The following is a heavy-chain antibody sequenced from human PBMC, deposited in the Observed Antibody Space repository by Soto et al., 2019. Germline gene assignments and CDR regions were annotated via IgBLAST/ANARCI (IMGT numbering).Heavy chain of an antibody. D-gene: IGHD3-10*01. CDR2: IYYSGST. J-gene: IGHJ4*02. Sequence: QVQLQESGPGLVKPSQTLSLTCTVSGGSISSGDYYWSWIRQPPGKGLEWIGYIYYSGSTYYNPYFKRRVTISVDTSKDQFSLQLSSVTAADTAVYYCARVGGFGATTIVYWGQGTLGTVCS. V-gene: IGHV4-30-4*01. CDR3: ARVGGFGATTIVY. CDR1: GGSISSGDYY.